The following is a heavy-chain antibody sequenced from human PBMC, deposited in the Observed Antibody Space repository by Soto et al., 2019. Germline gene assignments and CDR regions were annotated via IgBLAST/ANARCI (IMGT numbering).Heavy chain of an antibody. Sequence: PGGSLRLSCAASGFTFSNYVMSWVRQAPGKGLEWVSAVSGSGGRTDFIDSVKGRFTISRDNSMNTLYLQMNTLRAEDTAVYYCAKIFGPNITPPGYYYYGMEVGGKGTTDTVSS. CDR2: VSGSGGRT. V-gene: IGHV3-23*01. CDR3: AKIFGPNITPPGYYYYGMEV. D-gene: IGHD3-3*01. J-gene: IGHJ6*04. CDR1: GFTFSNYV.